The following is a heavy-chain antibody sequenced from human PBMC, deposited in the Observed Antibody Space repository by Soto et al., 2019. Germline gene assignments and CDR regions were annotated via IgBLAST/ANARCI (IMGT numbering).Heavy chain of an antibody. CDR3: ARGGGAIPSYYYGMDV. CDR2: IYYSGGP. Sequence: PSETLSLTCTVSGGSISGYYWTWIRQPPGKGLEWIGYIYYSGGPNYNPSLKSRVTISVDTSKNQFSLKLTSGTAADTAVYYCARGGGAIPSYYYGMDVWGQGTTVTVSS. J-gene: IGHJ6*02. CDR1: GGSISGYY. V-gene: IGHV4-59*01. D-gene: IGHD3-10*01.